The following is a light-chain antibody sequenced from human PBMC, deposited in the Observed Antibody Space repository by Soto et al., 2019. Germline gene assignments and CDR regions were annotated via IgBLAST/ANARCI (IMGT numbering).Light chain of an antibody. V-gene: IGLV2-14*01. CDR3: SSYTSRSTRV. Sequence: QSALTQPASVSGSPGQSITISCTGTSSDVGGYHYVSWYQQYPGKAPKLMIYEVSNRPSGVSNRFSGSKSGNTASLTISGLQAEDEADYYCSSYTSRSTRVFATGTSSPS. CDR1: SSDVGGYHY. J-gene: IGLJ1*01. CDR2: EVS.